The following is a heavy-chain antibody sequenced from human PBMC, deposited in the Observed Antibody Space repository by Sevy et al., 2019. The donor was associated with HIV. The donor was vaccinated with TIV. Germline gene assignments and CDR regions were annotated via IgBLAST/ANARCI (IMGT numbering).Heavy chain of an antibody. J-gene: IGHJ6*02. V-gene: IGHV3-48*03. CDR3: ARVSGDYYHMDV. CDR1: GFSFSSYE. CDR2: ISHSGTTK. Sequence: GGSLRLSCAASGFSFSSYEMNWVRQAPGKGLEWISYISHSGTTKFYADSVRGRFTIARDNAKNSLFLQMNSLRAEDTAVYYCARVSGDYYHMDVWGPGTTVTVSS.